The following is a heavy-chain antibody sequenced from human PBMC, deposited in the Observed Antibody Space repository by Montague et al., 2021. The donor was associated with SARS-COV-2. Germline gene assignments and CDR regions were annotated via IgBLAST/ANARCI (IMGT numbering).Heavy chain of an antibody. Sequence: SETLSLTCAVYGGSFSGYYWTWIRQPPGKGLEWVGEINDRGSTNYNPSLESRLTMSVDTSKNQFSLRLRSVTAADTAVYYCARGQVTIFGLLTMLPAAGAVGVWGQGTTVTVSS. V-gene: IGHV4-34*01. CDR1: GGSFSGYY. CDR3: ARGQVTIFGLLTMLPAAGAVGV. J-gene: IGHJ3*01. D-gene: IGHD3-3*01. CDR2: INDRGST.